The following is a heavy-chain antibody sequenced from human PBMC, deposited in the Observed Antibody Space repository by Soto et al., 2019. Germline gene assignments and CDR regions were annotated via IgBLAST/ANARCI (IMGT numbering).Heavy chain of an antibody. CDR3: GREMNYYGSSGDSYFDY. CDR2: IYYSGST. J-gene: IGHJ4*02. V-gene: IGHV4-31*03. D-gene: IGHD3-10*01. Sequence: QVQLQESGPGLVKPSQTLSLTCTVSGGSISSGTYHWSWIRQHPGKGLEWIGYIYYSGSTYYNPSLKSRVTITVDTSKNQFSLRLSSVAAADTAVYYWGREMNYYGSSGDSYFDYWGQGTLVPVSS. CDR1: GGSISSGTYH.